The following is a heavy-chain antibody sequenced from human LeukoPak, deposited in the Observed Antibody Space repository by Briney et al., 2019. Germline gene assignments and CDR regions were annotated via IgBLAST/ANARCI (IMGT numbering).Heavy chain of an antibody. CDR2: ISSSSSTI. CDR3: ARVDNYYDSSGRHAFDI. CDR1: GFTFSSYS. J-gene: IGHJ3*02. V-gene: IGHV3-48*02. D-gene: IGHD3-22*01. Sequence: GGSLRLSCAASGFTFSSYSMNWVRQAPGKGLEWVSYISSSSSTIYYADSVKRRFTIYRDNAKNSLYLQMNSLRDEDTAVYYCARVDNYYDSSGRHAFDIWGQGTMVTVSS.